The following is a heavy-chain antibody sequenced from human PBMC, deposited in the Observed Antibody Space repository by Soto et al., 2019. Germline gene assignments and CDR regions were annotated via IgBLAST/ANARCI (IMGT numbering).Heavy chain of an antibody. CDR1: RGSTSSGVYY. D-gene: IGHD3-10*01. J-gene: IGHJ4*01. Sequence: SETLSLTCTVSRGSTSSGVYYGSWIREPPGKGLERIGYIYYSGSTNYNPSLKSRITISVDTSKNQFSLHLISVTAADTAVYYCARMHYFGSGKPNDYCGRGTLVTFSS. V-gene: IGHV4-30-4*01. CDR3: ARMHYFGSGKPNDY. CDR2: IYYSGST.